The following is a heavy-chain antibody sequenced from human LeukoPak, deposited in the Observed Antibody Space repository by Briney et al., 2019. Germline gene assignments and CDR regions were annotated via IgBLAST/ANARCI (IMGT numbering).Heavy chain of an antibody. CDR3: AKGSTRWIPFFTHCSSTSCYKPPQSYYFDY. Sequence: GGSLRLSCAASGFTFSSYGMHWVRQAPGKGLEWVAVISYDGSNKYYADSVKGRFTISRDNSKNTLYLQMNSLRAEDTAVYYCAKGSTRWIPFFTHCSSTSCYKPPQSYYFDYWGRGTLVTVSS. J-gene: IGHJ4*02. V-gene: IGHV3-30*18. CDR2: ISYDGSNK. D-gene: IGHD2-2*02. CDR1: GFTFSSYG.